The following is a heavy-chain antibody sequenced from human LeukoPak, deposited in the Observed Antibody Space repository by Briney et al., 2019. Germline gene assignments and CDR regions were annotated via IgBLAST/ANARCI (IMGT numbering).Heavy chain of an antibody. CDR3: AKDLTYGEYAGGDAFDI. V-gene: IGHV3-23*01. D-gene: IGHD4-17*01. CDR1: GFTFRTYG. Sequence: GGSLRLSCAASGFTFRTYGMNWVRQAPGKGLEWVSVISGSGSTYYADSVKGRFTISRDNSKNTLYLQMNSLRAEDTAVYYCAKDLTYGEYAGGDAFDIWGQGTMVTVSS. CDR2: ISGSGST. J-gene: IGHJ3*02.